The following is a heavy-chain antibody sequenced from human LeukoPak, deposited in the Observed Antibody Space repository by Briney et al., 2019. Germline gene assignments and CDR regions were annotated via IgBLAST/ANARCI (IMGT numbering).Heavy chain of an antibody. J-gene: IGHJ4*02. CDR3: AKWGPHCVGDYCPALDS. V-gene: IGHV3-7*01. CDR1: RFTFSNYW. Sequence: GGSLRLSCVASRFTFSNYWMSWVRQAPGKGLEGVANINQDGSKKVYADSMKGRFTISRDNAKESLYLQLNSLRADDTAVYYCAKWGPHCVGDYCPALDSWGQGTLVTVSS. CDR2: INQDGSKK. D-gene: IGHD2-21*02.